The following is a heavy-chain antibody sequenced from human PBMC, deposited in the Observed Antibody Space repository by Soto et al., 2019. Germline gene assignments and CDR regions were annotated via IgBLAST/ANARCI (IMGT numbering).Heavy chain of an antibody. D-gene: IGHD3-22*01. Sequence: GESLQISCKGSGYSFTSYWISWVRQMPGKGLEWMGRIDPSDSYTNYSPSFQGHVTISADKSISTAYLQWSSLKASDTAMYYCASPLSGRSYDSSGYYYPRSYYGMDVWGQGTTVTVSS. V-gene: IGHV5-10-1*01. CDR1: GYSFTSYW. J-gene: IGHJ6*02. CDR2: IDPSDSYT. CDR3: ASPLSGRSYDSSGYYYPRSYYGMDV.